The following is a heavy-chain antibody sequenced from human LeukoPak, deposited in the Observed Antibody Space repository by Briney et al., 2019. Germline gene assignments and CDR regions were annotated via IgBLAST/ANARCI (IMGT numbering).Heavy chain of an antibody. CDR3: ARDFETNLDY. CDR2: IYYSGST. CDR1: GGSISSYY. V-gene: IGHV4-59*01. Sequence: KPSETLSLTCTVSGGSISSYYWSWIRQPPGKGLEWIGYIYYSGSTNYNPSLKSRVTISVDTSKNQFSLKLSSVTAADTAVYYCARDFETNLDYWGQGTLVTVSS. J-gene: IGHJ4*02. D-gene: IGHD5-24*01.